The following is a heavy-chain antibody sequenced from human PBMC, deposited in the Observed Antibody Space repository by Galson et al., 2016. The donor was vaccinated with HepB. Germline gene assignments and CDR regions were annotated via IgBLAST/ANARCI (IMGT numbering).Heavy chain of an antibody. Sequence: SLRLSCAASGFTFGDYAMSWVRQAPGEGLEWVGLIRRKDYGGTTEYAASVKGRFTISRDDSKNIAYLQMNSLKTEDTAVYYCARTVSIAAAGGADYWGQGTLVTVSS. CDR3: ARTVSIAAAGGADY. J-gene: IGHJ4*02. CDR2: IRRKDYGGTT. D-gene: IGHD6-13*01. V-gene: IGHV3-49*04. CDR1: GFTFGDYA.